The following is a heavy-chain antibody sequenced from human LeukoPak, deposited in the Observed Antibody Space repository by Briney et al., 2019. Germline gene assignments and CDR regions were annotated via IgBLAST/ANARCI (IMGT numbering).Heavy chain of an antibody. J-gene: IGHJ4*02. CDR2: IYYSGST. Sequence: PSETLSLTCTVSGGSISRYYWRWIWQPPGKGLEGIGYIYYSGSTNYNPSLKIPVTISVDPSKNQFSLNLSSLTAADTAVYYCARVLHTYDSSGYYFEDYFDYWGQGTLVTVSS. CDR3: ARVLHTYDSSGYYFEDYFDY. V-gene: IGHV4-59*01. D-gene: IGHD3-22*01. CDR1: GGSISRYY.